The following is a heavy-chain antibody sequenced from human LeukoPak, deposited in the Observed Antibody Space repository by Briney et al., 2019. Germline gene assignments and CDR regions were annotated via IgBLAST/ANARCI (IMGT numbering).Heavy chain of an antibody. J-gene: IGHJ6*02. CDR1: GYTFTSYD. D-gene: IGHD5-18*01. V-gene: IGHV1-8*01. CDR2: MNPNSGNT. CDR3: ARGMGYSYGAQYYYYYYGMDV. Sequence: ASVKVSCKASGYTFTSYDINWVRQATGQGLEWMGWMNPNSGNTGYAQKFQGRVTMTRNTSISTAYMELSSLRSEDTAVYYCARGMGYSYGAQYYYYYYGMDVWGQGTTVTVSS.